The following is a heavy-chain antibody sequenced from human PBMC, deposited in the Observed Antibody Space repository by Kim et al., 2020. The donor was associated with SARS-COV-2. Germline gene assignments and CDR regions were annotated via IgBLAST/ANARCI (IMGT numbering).Heavy chain of an antibody. CDR1: GYKFTSYW. CDR3: ARRLYSGTSGVDY. V-gene: IGHV5-51*01. D-gene: IGHD1-26*01. Sequence: GESLKISCQTSGYKFTSYWIGWVRQTPGKGLDWVGLIYPDDSDARYSPSFRGQVTMSVDKSTNSAYLQWSSLRASDSGTYYCARRLYSGTSGVDYWGQGTLVTVSS. CDR2: IYPDDSDA. J-gene: IGHJ4*02.